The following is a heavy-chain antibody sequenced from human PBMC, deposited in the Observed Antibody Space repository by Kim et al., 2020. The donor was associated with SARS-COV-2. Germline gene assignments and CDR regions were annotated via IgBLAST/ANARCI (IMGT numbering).Heavy chain of an antibody. Sequence: SETLSLTCTVSGGSISSSSYYWGWIRQPPGKGLEWIGSIYYSGSTYYNPSLKSRVTISVDTSKNQFSLKLSSVTAADTAVYYCATATYYYDSSGYFDYWGQGTLVTVSS. CDR2: IYYSGST. CDR3: ATATYYYDSSGYFDY. V-gene: IGHV4-39*01. CDR1: GGSISSSSYY. D-gene: IGHD3-22*01. J-gene: IGHJ4*02.